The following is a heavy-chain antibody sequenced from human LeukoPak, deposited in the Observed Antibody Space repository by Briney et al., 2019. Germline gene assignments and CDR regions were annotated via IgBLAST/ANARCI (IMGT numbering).Heavy chain of an antibody. CDR2: IYYSGST. V-gene: IGHV4-59*01. D-gene: IGHD3-9*01. Sequence: SETLSLTCTVSGGSISSYYWSWIRQPPGKGLEWIGYIYYSGSTNYNPSLKSRVTISVDTSKNQFSLKLSSVTAADTAVYYCARERGRYGILTGYGMDVWGKGTTVTVSS. J-gene: IGHJ6*04. CDR1: GGSISSYY. CDR3: ARERGRYGILTGYGMDV.